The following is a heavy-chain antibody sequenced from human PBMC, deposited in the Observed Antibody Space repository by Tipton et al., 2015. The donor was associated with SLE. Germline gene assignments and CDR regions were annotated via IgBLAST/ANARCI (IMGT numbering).Heavy chain of an antibody. V-gene: IGHV4-34*01. J-gene: IGHJ4*02. CDR1: GGSFSGYY. CDR3: ARGSEVTGSGDY. D-gene: IGHD1-26*01. CDR2: INHSGST. Sequence: TLSLTCAVYGGSFSGYYWSWIRQPPGKGLEWIGEINHSGSTNYNPSLKSRVTISVDTSKNQFSLKLSSVNAADTAVYYCARGSEVTGSGDYWGQGTLVTVSS.